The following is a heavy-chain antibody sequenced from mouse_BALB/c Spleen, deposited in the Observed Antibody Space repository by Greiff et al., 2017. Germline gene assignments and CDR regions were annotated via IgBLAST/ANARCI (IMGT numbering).Heavy chain of an antibody. CDR1: GDSITSGY. CDR2: ISYSGST. Sequence: EVMLVESGPSLVKPSQTLSLTCSVTGDSITSGYWNWIRKFPGNKLEYMGYISYSGSTYYNPSLKSRISITRDTSKNQYYLQLNSVTTEDTATYYCARKGYYSYYFDYWGQGTTLTVSS. V-gene: IGHV3-8*02. CDR3: ARKGYYSYYFDY. J-gene: IGHJ2*01. D-gene: IGHD2-3*01.